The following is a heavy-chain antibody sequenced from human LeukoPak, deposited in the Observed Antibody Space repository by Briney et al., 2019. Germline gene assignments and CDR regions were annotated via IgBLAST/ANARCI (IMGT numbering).Heavy chain of an antibody. CDR3: ARADFWSGTYAFDI. CDR1: GGSISSGSYH. D-gene: IGHD3-3*01. CDR2: IYTSGST. V-gene: IGHV4-61*02. J-gene: IGHJ3*02. Sequence: SETLSLTCTVSGGSISSGSYHWSWIRQPAGKGLEWIGRIYTSGSTNYNPSLKSRVTISVDTSKNQFSLKLSSVTAADTAAYYCARADFWSGTYAFDIWGQGTMVTVSS.